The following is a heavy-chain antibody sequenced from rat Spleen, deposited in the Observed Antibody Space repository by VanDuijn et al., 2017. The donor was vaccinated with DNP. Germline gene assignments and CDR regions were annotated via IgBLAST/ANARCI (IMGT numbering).Heavy chain of an antibody. J-gene: IGHJ2*01. D-gene: IGHD4-3*01. CDR1: RFTFSDYN. V-gene: IGHV5-7*01. Sequence: EVQLVESGGGLVQPGRSLKLSCAASRFTFSDYNMAWVRQAPKKGLEWVATISYDGSGTFYRDSVKGRFTISRYNAKSTLYLQMNSLRSEDMATYYCVRWNSGHFDYWGQGVMVTVSS. CDR2: ISYDGSGT. CDR3: VRWNSGHFDY.